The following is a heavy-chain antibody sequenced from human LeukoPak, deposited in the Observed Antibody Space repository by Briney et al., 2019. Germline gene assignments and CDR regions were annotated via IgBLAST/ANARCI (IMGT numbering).Heavy chain of an antibody. CDR3: ARAGIAAAGTYYYYYGMDV. CDR1: GGSFSGYY. CDR2: INHSGST. D-gene: IGHD6-13*01. J-gene: IGHJ6*02. Sequence: PSETLSLTCAVYGGSFSGYYWSWIRQPPGKGLEWIGEINHSGSTNYNPSLKSRVTISVDTSKNQFSLKLSSVTAADTAVYYCARAGIAAAGTYYYYYGMDVWGQGTTVTVSS. V-gene: IGHV4-34*01.